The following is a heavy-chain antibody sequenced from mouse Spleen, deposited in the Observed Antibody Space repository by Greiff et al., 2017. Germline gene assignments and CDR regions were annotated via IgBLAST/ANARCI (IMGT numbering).Heavy chain of an antibody. CDR2: IWSGGST. Sequence: VQLVESGPGLVQPSQSLSITCTVSGFSLTSYGVHWVRQSPGKGLEWLGVIWSGGSTDYNAAFISRLSISKDNSKSQVFFKMNSLQANDTAIYYCARTYYYGSSYVMDYWGQGTSVTVSS. D-gene: IGHD1-1*01. J-gene: IGHJ4*01. V-gene: IGHV2-2*02. CDR1: GFSLTSYG. CDR3: ARTYYYGSSYVMDY.